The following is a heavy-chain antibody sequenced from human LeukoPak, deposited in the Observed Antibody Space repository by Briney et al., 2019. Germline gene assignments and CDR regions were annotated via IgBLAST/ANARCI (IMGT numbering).Heavy chain of an antibody. CDR3: ARGGAYFDFWSAS. V-gene: IGHV3-30-3*01. D-gene: IGHD3-3*01. Sequence: GGSLRLSCAASGFTFSSYAMHWVRQAPGKGLEWVAVISYDGSNKYYADSVKGRFTISRDNSKNTLYLQMNSLRAEDTAVYYCARGGAYFDFWSASWGQGTLVTVSS. CDR2: ISYDGSNK. J-gene: IGHJ5*02. CDR1: GFTFSSYA.